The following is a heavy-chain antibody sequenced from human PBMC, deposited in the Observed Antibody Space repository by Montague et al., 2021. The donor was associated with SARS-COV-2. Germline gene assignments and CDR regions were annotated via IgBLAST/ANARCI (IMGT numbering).Heavy chain of an antibody. D-gene: IGHD2-2*01. V-gene: IGHV4-39*02. CDR2: IYYSGNT. Sequence: SETLSLTCTVSGASISRSSYYWGWIRQPPGKGLEWIGNIYYSGNTHYNPSLKSRVTISVDTSKNQFSLTLSSVTAADTAIYYCARDVGVPLAPPYSWFDPWGQGTLVTVSS. CDR3: ARDVGVPLAPPYSWFDP. CDR1: GASISRSSYY. J-gene: IGHJ5*02.